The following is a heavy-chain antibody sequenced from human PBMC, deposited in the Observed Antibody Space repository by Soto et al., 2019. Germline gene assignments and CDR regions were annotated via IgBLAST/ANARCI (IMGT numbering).Heavy chain of an antibody. Sequence: QVQLQESGPGLVKPSETLSLTCTVSGGSISNYYWSWIRQPPGKGLEWIGYIYYSGSTNYNPSLKSRVTISVDTSKNQFSLKLSSVTAADTAVYYCASFSCSSTSCFQAAYFDYWGQGTLVTVSS. CDR3: ASFSCSSTSCFQAAYFDY. CDR2: IYYSGST. CDR1: GGSISNYY. V-gene: IGHV4-59*01. D-gene: IGHD2-2*01. J-gene: IGHJ4*02.